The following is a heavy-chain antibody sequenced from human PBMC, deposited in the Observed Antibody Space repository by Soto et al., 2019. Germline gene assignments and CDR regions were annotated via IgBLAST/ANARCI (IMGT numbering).Heavy chain of an antibody. Sequence: TGGSLRLSCAASGFTFSSYAMSWVRQAPGKGLEWVSAISGSGGSTYYADSVKGRFTISRDNSKNTLYLQMNSLRAEDTAVYYCAKGPYYDFSPGYWGQGTLVTVSS. CDR1: GFTFSSYA. V-gene: IGHV3-23*01. D-gene: IGHD3-3*01. CDR3: AKGPYYDFSPGY. J-gene: IGHJ4*02. CDR2: ISGSGGST.